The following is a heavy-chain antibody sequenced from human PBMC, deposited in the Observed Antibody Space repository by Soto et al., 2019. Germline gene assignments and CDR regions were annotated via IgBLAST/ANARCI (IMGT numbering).Heavy chain of an antibody. CDR2: SSLFFDKA. CDR3: ARLRRDWGDAFDL. Sequence: QVQLVQSGADVKKPGSSVKVSCKTSGGSFGSSAISWVRQAPAQGLSGWERSSLFFDKANYAQNFQGRLTITADELTGTVFMELSSLRSEDTAVYFCARLRRDWGDAFDLWGLGTFVTVSS. D-gene: IGHD3-16*01. J-gene: IGHJ3*01. CDR1: GGSFGSSA. V-gene: IGHV1-69*01.